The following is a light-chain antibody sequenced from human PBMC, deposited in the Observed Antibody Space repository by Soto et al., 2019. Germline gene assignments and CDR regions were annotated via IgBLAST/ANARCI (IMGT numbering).Light chain of an antibody. V-gene: IGKV3-20*01. Sequence: VVMTQSPATLSVSPWERATLSCRASQSVSNNYLAWYQQKPGQAPRLLIYGASNRATGIPDRFSGSGSGTHFTLTISRLEPEDFAVYYCQQYRSSGTFGQGTKVDIK. J-gene: IGKJ1*01. CDR3: QQYRSSGT. CDR1: QSVSNNY. CDR2: GAS.